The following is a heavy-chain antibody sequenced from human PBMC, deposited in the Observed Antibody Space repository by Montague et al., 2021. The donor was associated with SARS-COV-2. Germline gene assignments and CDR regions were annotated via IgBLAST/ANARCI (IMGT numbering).Heavy chain of an antibody. V-gene: IGHV4-39*01. CDR1: GDSVSSGNYF. J-gene: IGHJ4*02. CDR3: ARHGWGWLRLLRPFDY. D-gene: IGHD5-12*01. CDR2: IYYSGST. Sequence: SETRSLTCAVSGDSVSSGNYFWAWIRQPPGKGLEWIGSIYYSGSTYYNPSLKSRVTISVDTSKNQFSLKLSSVTAADTAVYYCARHGWGWLRLLRPFDYWGQGTLVTVSS.